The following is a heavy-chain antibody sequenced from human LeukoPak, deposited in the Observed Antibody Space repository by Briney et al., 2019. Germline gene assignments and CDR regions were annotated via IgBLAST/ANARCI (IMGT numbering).Heavy chain of an antibody. J-gene: IGHJ6*03. D-gene: IGHD3-10*01. V-gene: IGHV4-4*02. CDR3: ARETGSLAGPDAVYYYYMDV. Sequence: SETLSLTCAVSGGSISSSNWWSWVRQPPGKGLEWIGEIYHSGSTNYNPSLKSRVTISVDKSKNQFSLKLSSVTAADTAVYYCARETGSLAGPDAVYYYYMDVWGKGTTVTVSS. CDR1: GGSISSSNW. CDR2: IYHSGST.